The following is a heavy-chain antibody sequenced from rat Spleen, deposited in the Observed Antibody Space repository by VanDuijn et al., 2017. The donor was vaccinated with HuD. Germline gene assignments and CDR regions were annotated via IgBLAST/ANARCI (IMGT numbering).Heavy chain of an antibody. V-gene: IGHV5S10*01. CDR2: ISYDGSRT. CDR1: GFTFSDYA. Sequence: EVQLVETGGGLVQPGRSMKLSCAASGFTFSDYAMAWVRQSPKKGLEWVATISYDGSRTYYRDSVKGRFTISRDDAKSTLFLQMDSLRSDDTATYYCATRYYGYTYFDYWGQGVMVTVSS. J-gene: IGHJ2*01. CDR3: ATRYYGYTYFDY. D-gene: IGHD1-9*01.